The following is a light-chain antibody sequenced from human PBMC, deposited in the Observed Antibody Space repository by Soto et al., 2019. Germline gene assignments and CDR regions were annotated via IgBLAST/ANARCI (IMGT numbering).Light chain of an antibody. CDR3: QPLGTSPPIP. Sequence: EVGVTKSPATVSLSPGERATLSCRASQSVSSYLAWYQQEPGQAPRLLIYGTSSRATGIPARFSGSGSGTDFTLTISSLEPEDFAVYYCQPLGTSPPIPFGQGTRPEIK. CDR1: QSVSSY. CDR2: GTS. V-gene: IGKV3-20*01. J-gene: IGKJ5*01.